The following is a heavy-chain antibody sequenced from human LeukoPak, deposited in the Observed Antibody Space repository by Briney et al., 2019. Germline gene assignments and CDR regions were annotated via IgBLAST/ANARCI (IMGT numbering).Heavy chain of an antibody. D-gene: IGHD6-13*01. J-gene: IGHJ4*02. CDR2: ISGSGGSS. V-gene: IGHV3-23*01. CDR3: AKGTTTRAGTFDY. CDR1: GFTFGSYA. Sequence: PGGSLRLSCAASGFTFGSYAMSWVRQAPGKGLEWVSSISGSGGSSYYADSVKGRFTISRDNSKSTLSLQMDSLRAEDTAVYYRAKGTTTRAGTFDYWGQGTLVTVSS.